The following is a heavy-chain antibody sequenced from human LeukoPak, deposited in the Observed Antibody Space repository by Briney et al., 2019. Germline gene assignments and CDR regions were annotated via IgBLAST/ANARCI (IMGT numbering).Heavy chain of an antibody. CDR1: SGSISTSNYY. V-gene: IGHV4-39*07. CDR3: ARVFRAGGFGAFDI. D-gene: IGHD3-10*01. Sequence: SETLSLTCTVSSGSISTSNYYWGWVRQPPGKALEWIGNIFYSGSTYYNPSLKSRVTISVDTSKNQFSLKLSSVTAADTAVYYCARVFRAGGFGAFDIWGQGTMVTVSS. CDR2: IFYSGST. J-gene: IGHJ3*02.